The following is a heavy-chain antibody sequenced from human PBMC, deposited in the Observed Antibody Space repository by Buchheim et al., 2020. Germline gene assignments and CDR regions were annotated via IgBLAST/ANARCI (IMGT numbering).Heavy chain of an antibody. Sequence: EVQLVESGGGLVEPGGSLRLSCAASGFTFSNYEMHWVRQVIGKGLEWVSTIGVGGDTYYPGSVKGRFTISRENAKNSFHLQMNSLRAGDTAVYYCSRGAGELELRTMDVWGQGTT. CDR1: GFTFSNYE. CDR2: IGVGGDT. CDR3: SRGAGELELRTMDV. V-gene: IGHV3-13*04. J-gene: IGHJ6*02. D-gene: IGHD1-7*01.